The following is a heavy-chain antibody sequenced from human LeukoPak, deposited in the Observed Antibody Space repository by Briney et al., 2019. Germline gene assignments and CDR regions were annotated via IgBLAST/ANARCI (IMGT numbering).Heavy chain of an antibody. CDR3: ARTIVRATGGIDY. D-gene: IGHD1-26*01. CDR1: GGSISSGSYY. Sequence: SQTLSLTCTVSGGSISSGSYYWSWIRQPAGKGLEWIGRIYTSGSTNYNPSLKSRVTISVDTSKNQFSLKLSSVTAADTAVYYCARTIVRATGGIDYWGQGTLVTVSS. V-gene: IGHV4-61*02. J-gene: IGHJ4*02. CDR2: IYTSGST.